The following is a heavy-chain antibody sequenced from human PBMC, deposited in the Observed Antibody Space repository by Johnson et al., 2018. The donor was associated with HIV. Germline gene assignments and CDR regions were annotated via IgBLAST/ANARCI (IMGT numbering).Heavy chain of an antibody. V-gene: IGHV3-30-3*01. D-gene: IGHD5-18*01. J-gene: IGHJ3*02. CDR2: ISYDGSNK. CDR3: AKDLSGYSYGYGAFDI. CDR1: GFTFSSYA. Sequence: QVLLVESGGGVVQPGRSLRLSCAASGFTFSSYAMHWVRRAPGKGLEWVAVISYDGSNKYYADSVKGRFTISRDNTKNTLYLQMNSLRAEDTAVYYCAKDLSGYSYGYGAFDIWGQGTMVTVSS.